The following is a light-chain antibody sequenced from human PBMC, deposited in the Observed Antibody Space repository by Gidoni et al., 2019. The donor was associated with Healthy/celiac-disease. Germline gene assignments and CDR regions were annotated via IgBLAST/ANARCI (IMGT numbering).Light chain of an antibody. V-gene: IGKV3-11*01. CDR1: QSVSSY. CDR2: DAS. Sequence: EIVLTQSLATLSLSPGERATIPCRASQSVSSYLAWYQQKPGQAPRLLIYDASNRATGSPARFSGSGSGTDFTLTISSLEPEDFAVYYCQQRSNWPPIITFGPGTKVDIK. CDR3: QQRSNWPPIIT. J-gene: IGKJ3*01.